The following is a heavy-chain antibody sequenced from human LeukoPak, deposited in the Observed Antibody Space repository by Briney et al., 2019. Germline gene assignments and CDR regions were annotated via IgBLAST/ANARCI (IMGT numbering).Heavy chain of an antibody. CDR1: GYTFTSYG. D-gene: IGHD6-19*01. Sequence: ASVKVSCKASGYTFTSYGISWVRQAPGQGLEWMGWISAYNGNTNYAQKPQGRVTMTTDTSTSTAYMELRSLRSDDTAVYYCARGVLGVAGNLPFDYWGQGTLVTVSS. V-gene: IGHV1-18*01. J-gene: IGHJ4*02. CDR2: ISAYNGNT. CDR3: ARGVLGVAGNLPFDY.